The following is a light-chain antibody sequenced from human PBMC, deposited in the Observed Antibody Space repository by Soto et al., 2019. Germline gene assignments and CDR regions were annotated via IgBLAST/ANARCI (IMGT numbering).Light chain of an antibody. CDR1: SSDIGAYSL. Sequence: QSVLTQPASVSGSPGQSITISCTGTSSDIGAYSLVPWYQQHPGKAPKLIIFEGSERPSGVSTRFSGSKSGNTASLTVSGLQPEDEALYYYCSFAGSSTFVLFGGGTQLTVL. V-gene: IGLV2-23*03. CDR2: EGS. CDR3: CSFAGSSTFVL. J-gene: IGLJ2*01.